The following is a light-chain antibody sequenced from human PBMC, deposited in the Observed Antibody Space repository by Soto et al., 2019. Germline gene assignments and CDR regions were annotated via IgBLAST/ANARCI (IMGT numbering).Light chain of an antibody. V-gene: IGKV3-20*01. CDR2: GAS. CDR1: RSITTNY. Sequence: EIVLTQSPGTLSLSPGERATLSCRASRSITTNYLAWYQQKPGQAPRLLIYGASSRATGIPDRFSGSGFGTDFTLTITRLEPEDFAVYYCQQYAGSPWTFGQGTKVEIK. CDR3: QQYAGSPWT. J-gene: IGKJ1*01.